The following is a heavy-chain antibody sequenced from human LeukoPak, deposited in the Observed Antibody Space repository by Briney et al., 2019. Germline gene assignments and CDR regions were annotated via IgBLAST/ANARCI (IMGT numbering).Heavy chain of an antibody. D-gene: IGHD3-10*01. J-gene: IGHJ4*02. CDR2: ASSSSSFV. CDR1: GFTFSRYS. V-gene: IGHV3-21*01. Sequence: GGSLRLSCAASGFTFSRYSMNWVRQAPEQGLEWVASASSSSSFVSYVDSVKGRFTISRDNADNSLYLHMSRLRAEDTAVYYCARLGGAYVSGFYFDSWGQGTLVTVSS. CDR3: ARLGGAYVSGFYFDS.